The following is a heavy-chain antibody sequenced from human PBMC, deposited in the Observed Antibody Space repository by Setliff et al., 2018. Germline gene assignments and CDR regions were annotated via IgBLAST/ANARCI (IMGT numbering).Heavy chain of an antibody. Sequence: SDTLSLTCTVSGGSVGGGSYYWGWIRQPPGKGLEWIATIYHRGRKYYNPSLQTRVTMSVDTSKNQFALNLRSVTAADAAVYYCVRDRTAYSYGLDVWGQGTTVTVSS. CDR3: VRDRTAYSYGLDV. J-gene: IGHJ6*02. CDR2: IYHRGRK. D-gene: IGHD5-18*01. CDR1: GGSVGGGSYY. V-gene: IGHV4-39*06.